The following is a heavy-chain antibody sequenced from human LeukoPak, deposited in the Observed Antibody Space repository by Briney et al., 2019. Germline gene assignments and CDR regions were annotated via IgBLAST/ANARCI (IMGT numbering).Heavy chain of an antibody. CDR3: ARDLSTYDFWSGPIDY. CDR2: ISAYNGNT. Sequence: ASVKVSCKASGYTFTSYGISWVRQAPGQGLEWMGWISAYNGNTNYAQKLQGRVTMTTDTSTSTAYMELRSLRSDDTAVYYCARDLSTYDFWSGPIDYWGQGTLVTVSS. D-gene: IGHD3-3*01. J-gene: IGHJ4*02. CDR1: GYTFTSYG. V-gene: IGHV1-18*01.